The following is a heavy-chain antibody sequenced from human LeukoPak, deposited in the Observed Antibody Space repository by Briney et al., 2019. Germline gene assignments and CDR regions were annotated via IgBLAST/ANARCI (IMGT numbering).Heavy chain of an antibody. CDR2: IYYSGST. D-gene: IGHD3-3*01. Sequence: KPSETLSLTCTVSGGSISSYYWSWIRQPPGKGLEWTGYIYYSGSTNYNPSLKSRVTISVDTSKNQFSLKLSSVTAADTAVYYCARVNDFWSGYYSDYYYGMDVWGQGTTVTVSS. J-gene: IGHJ6*02. V-gene: IGHV4-59*01. CDR1: GGSISSYY. CDR3: ARVNDFWSGYYSDYYYGMDV.